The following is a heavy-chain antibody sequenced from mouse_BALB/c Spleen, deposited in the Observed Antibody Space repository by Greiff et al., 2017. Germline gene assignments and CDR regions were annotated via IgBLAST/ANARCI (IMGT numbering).Heavy chain of an antibody. Sequence: DVKLVESGGGLVKPGGSLKLSCAASGFTFSDYYMYWVRQTPEKRLEWVATISDGGSYTYYPDSVKGRFTISRDNAKNNLYLQMSSLKSEDTAMYYCARATYGRYYYAMDYWGQGTSVTVSS. J-gene: IGHJ4*01. CDR2: ISDGGSYT. D-gene: IGHD1-2*01. CDR1: GFTFSDYY. V-gene: IGHV5-4*02. CDR3: ARATYGRYYYAMDY.